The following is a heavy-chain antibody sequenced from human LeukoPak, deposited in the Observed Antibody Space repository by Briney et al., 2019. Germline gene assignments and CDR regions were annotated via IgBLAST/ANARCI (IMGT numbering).Heavy chain of an antibody. D-gene: IGHD2-2*01. CDR3: ATVYGSSPPLDWFDP. V-gene: IGHV1-24*01. CDR1: GYTLTELS. Sequence: ASVKVSCKVSGYTLTELSMHWVRQAPGKGLEWMGGFDPEDGETIYAQKFQGRVTMTEDTSTDTAYMELSSLRSEDTAVYYCATVYGSSPPLDWFDPWGQGTLVTVSS. CDR2: FDPEDGET. J-gene: IGHJ5*02.